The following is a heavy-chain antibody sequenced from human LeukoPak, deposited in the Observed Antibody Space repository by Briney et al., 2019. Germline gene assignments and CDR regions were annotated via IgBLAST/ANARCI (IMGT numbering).Heavy chain of an antibody. CDR2: INPNSGGT. CDR3: ARGSSSVLDFDS. D-gene: IGHD6-13*01. J-gene: IGHJ4*02. Sequence: ASVKVFCKASGYTFTGYYMHWVRQAPGQGLEWMGWINPNSGGTNYARKFHGRVTMTRDTSISTAYMELSRLRSDDTAVYYCARGSSSVLDFDSWGLGTLVTVSS. V-gene: IGHV1-2*02. CDR1: GYTFTGYY.